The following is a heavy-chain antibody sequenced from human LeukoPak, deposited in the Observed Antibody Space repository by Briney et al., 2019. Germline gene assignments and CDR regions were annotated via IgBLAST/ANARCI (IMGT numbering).Heavy chain of an antibody. Sequence: ASVKVSCKASGYKFTNYGISWVRQAPGQGLEWMGWISPYNGNTIYAQKLQGRVTMTTDTSTSTAHMELRSLRSDDTAVYYCARVKHLWSSSDYWGQGTLVTVSS. D-gene: IGHD3-10*01. CDR3: ARVKHLWSSSDY. J-gene: IGHJ4*02. V-gene: IGHV1-18*01. CDR2: ISPYNGNT. CDR1: GYKFTNYG.